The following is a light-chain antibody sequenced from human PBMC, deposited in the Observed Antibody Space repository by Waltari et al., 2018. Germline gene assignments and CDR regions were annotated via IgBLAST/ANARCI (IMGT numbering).Light chain of an antibody. CDR1: KSIIQATT. CDR3: STWDDSLNGVV. J-gene: IGLJ2*01. V-gene: IGLV1-44*01. CDR2: DTY. Sequence: SVLAQPPSASGTPGQRVTISWSGIKSIIQATTAHWYPQVPGTAPKLLIYDTYQRPSGVPVRFSGSKSGSSASLAISGLQSEDEADYFCSTWDDSLNGVVFGGGTRLTVL.